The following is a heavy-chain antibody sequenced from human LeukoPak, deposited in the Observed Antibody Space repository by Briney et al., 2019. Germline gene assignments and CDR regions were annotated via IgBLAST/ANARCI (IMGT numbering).Heavy chain of an antibody. CDR2: ISSSSSYI. V-gene: IGHV3-21*01. J-gene: IGHJ6*03. CDR3: ARSEMGYYNYYMDV. D-gene: IGHD2-8*01. CDR1: GFTFSKYN. Sequence: GGSLRLSCAASGFTFSKYNMNWVRRAPGKGLEWVSSISSSSSYIYYADSVKGRFTISRDNARNSLYLQMNSLRAEDTGVYYCARSEMGYYNYYMDVWGKGTTVTVSS.